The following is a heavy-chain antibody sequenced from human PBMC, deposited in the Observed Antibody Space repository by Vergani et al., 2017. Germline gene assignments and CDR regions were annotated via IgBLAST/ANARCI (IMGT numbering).Heavy chain of an antibody. CDR1: GYTFTSYG. V-gene: IGHV1-18*01. Sequence: QVQLVQSGAEVKKPGASVKVSCKASGYTFTSYGISWVRQAPGQGLEWMGWISAYNGNTNYAQKLQGRVTMTTDTSTSTVYMELSSLRSEDTAVYYCARDDDFWSGYYYYGMDVWGQGTTVTVSS. CDR2: ISAYNGNT. J-gene: IGHJ6*02. CDR3: ARDDDFWSGYYYYGMDV. D-gene: IGHD3-3*01.